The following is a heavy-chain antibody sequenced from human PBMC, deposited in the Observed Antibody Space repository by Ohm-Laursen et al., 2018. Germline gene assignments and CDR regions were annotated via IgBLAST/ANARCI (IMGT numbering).Heavy chain of an antibody. J-gene: IGHJ5*02. V-gene: IGHV4-34*01. D-gene: IGHD2-21*02. CDR1: GGSFSGYY. CDR2: IYYSGGT. CDR3: ARHAAYCGGDCYSRWFDP. Sequence: SDTLSLTCAVYGGSFSGYYWTWIRQPPGKGLEWIGSIYYSGGTYYNPSLKSRVTISVDTSKNQFSLKLSSVTAADTAVYYCARHAAYCGGDCYSRWFDPWGQGTPVTVSS.